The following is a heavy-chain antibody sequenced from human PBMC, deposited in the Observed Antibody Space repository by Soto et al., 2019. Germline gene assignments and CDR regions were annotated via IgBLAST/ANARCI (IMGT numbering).Heavy chain of an antibody. J-gene: IGHJ4*01. V-gene: IGHV3-23*01. CDR3: AKDRWTDGSSSSGLDF. CDR1: GFTSSSFA. Sequence: GGSLRLSCSISGFTSSSFAMSWVRQAPGKGLEWVSSIGSTDDKAYYADSVEGRFTISRDNSRNTLYLQMSSLRVEDTAVYFCAKDRWTDGSSSSGLDFWGHGTLVTVSS. D-gene: IGHD6-6*01. CDR2: IGSTDDKA.